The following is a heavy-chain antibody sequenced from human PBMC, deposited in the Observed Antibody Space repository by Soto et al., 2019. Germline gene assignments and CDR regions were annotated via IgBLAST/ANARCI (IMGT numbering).Heavy chain of an antibody. Sequence: QLQLQESGPGLVKPSETLSLTCTVSGGSISSSSYYWGWIRQPPGKGLEWIGSIYYSGSTYYNPSLKSRVTISVDTSKNQFSLTLSSVTAADTAVYYCAKGVGVAPDYWGQGTLVTVSS. V-gene: IGHV4-39*01. J-gene: IGHJ4*02. CDR3: AKGVGVAPDY. CDR2: IYYSGST. D-gene: IGHD2-21*01. CDR1: GGSISSSSYY.